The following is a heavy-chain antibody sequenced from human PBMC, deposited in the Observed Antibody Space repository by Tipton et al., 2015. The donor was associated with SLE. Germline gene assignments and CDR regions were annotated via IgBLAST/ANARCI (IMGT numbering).Heavy chain of an antibody. D-gene: IGHD2-2*01. CDR1: GYSFTGYY. V-gene: IGHV1-2*06. J-gene: IGHJ3*02. Sequence: QLVQSGAEVKKPGASVKVSCKASGYSFTGYYMHWVRQAPGQGLEWMGRINPNSGGTNYAQKFQGRVTMTRDTSISTAYMELSRLRSDDTAVYYCARDMWDIVLVPAAMPGEAFDIWGQGTVVTVSS. CDR3: ARDMWDIVLVPAAMPGEAFDI. CDR2: INPNSGGT.